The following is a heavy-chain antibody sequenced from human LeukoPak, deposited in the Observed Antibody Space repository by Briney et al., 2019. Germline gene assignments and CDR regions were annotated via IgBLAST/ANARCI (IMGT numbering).Heavy chain of an antibody. V-gene: IGHV1-2*06. CDR3: ARLTMVVSPVDY. Sequence: ASVKVSCKASGCTFTGYYMHWVRQAPGQGLEWMGRINPNSGGTNYAQKFQGRVTMTRDTSISTAYMELSRLRSDDTAVYYCARLTMVVSPVDYWGQGTLVTVSS. J-gene: IGHJ4*02. CDR2: INPNSGGT. CDR1: GCTFTGYY. D-gene: IGHD4-23*01.